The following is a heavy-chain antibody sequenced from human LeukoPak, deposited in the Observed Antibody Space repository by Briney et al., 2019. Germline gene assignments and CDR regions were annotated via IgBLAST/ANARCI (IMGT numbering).Heavy chain of an antibody. Sequence: GGSLRLSCAASGFTFSSHSMNWVRQAPGKGLSWVSYISTSGSTKYYADSVQGRFTISRDNARNSLSLQLNSLRDEDTAVYYCVRDRNYFGSGGFDYWGQGALVTVSS. J-gene: IGHJ4*02. CDR2: ISTSGSTK. D-gene: IGHD3-10*01. CDR1: GFTFSSHS. V-gene: IGHV3-48*02. CDR3: VRDRNYFGSGGFDY.